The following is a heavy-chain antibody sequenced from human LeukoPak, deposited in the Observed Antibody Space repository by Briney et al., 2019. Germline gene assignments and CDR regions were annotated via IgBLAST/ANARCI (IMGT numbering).Heavy chain of an antibody. CDR1: GGSISSGSYY. V-gene: IGHV4-61*02. D-gene: IGHD3-22*01. CDR3: ARALRSSGYYLY. J-gene: IGHJ4*02. Sequence: SQTLSLTCTVSGGSISSGSYYWSWIRQPAGKGLEWIGRIYTSGSTNYNPSLKSRVTISVDTSKNQFSLKLSSVTAADTAVYYCARALRSSGYYLYWGQGILVTVSS. CDR2: IYTSGST.